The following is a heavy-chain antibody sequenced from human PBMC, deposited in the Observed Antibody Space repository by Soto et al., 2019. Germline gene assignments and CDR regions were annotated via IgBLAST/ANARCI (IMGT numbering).Heavy chain of an antibody. J-gene: IGHJ3*02. CDR1: GYTFTSYA. D-gene: IGHD3-3*01. V-gene: IGHV1-3*05. Sequence: QVQLVQSGAEEKKPGASVKVSGKASGYTFTSYAMHWVRQAPGQRLEWMGWINAGNGNTKYSQKFQGRVTITRDTSASTAYMELSSLRSEDTAVYYCATDGVLVDAFDIWGQGTMVTVSS. CDR2: INAGNGNT. CDR3: ATDGVLVDAFDI.